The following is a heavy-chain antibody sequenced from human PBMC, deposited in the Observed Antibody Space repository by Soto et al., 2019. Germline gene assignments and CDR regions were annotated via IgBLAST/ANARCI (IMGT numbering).Heavy chain of an antibody. D-gene: IGHD1-1*01. CDR2: MSHSGGT. CDR3: ARVERGTATTVVDAFDI. V-gene: IGHV4-34*01. J-gene: IGHJ3*02. Sequence: LSLTCAVYGGFVTSGSYYWSWIRQTPGKGLEWIGEMSHSGGTHFNPSLKSRVTISVDTSKNQFTLKMSSVTAADTALYYCARVERGTATTVVDAFDIWGPGTMVTVSS. CDR1: GGFVTSGSYY.